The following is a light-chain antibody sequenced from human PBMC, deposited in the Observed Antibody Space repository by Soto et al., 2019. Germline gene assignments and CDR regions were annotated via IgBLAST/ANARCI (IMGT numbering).Light chain of an antibody. CDR1: QSVSIY. J-gene: IGKJ5*01. CDR3: QQRSNWPPKIT. CDR2: DAS. Sequence: EIFLTQSPTTPSFSPGERASLSCRASQSVSIYLAWYQQKPGQAPRLLIYDASNRATGIPARFSGSGSGTDFTLTISSLEPEDFAVYYCQQRSNWPPKITFGQGTRLEIK. V-gene: IGKV3-11*01.